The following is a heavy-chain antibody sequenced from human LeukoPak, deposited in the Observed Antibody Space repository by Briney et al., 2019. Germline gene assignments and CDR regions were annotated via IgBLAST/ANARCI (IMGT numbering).Heavy chain of an antibody. CDR1: GGSLSSYY. CDR2: IYYSGST. CDR3: ARGSSSWSDY. V-gene: IGHV4-59*01. D-gene: IGHD6-13*01. Sequence: SETLSLTCTVSGGSLSSYYWSWIRQPPGKGLEWIGYIYYSGSTKYNPSLKSRVTISVDTSKNQFSLKLSSVTAADTAVYYCARGSSSWSDYWGQGTLVTVSS. J-gene: IGHJ4*02.